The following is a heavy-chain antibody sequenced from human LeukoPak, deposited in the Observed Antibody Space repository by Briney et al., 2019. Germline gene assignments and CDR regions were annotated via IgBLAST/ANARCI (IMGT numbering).Heavy chain of an antibody. V-gene: IGHV4-61*02. D-gene: IGHD6-19*01. Sequence: PSQTLSLTCTVSGGSISSGSYYWGWLRQPAGRGLEWIGRIYTSGSTNYNPSLKSRVTISVDTSKNQFSLKLSSVTAADTTVYYCARDSSGWKSNGAFDIWGQGTMVTVSS. CDR2: IYTSGST. J-gene: IGHJ3*02. CDR3: ARDSSGWKSNGAFDI. CDR1: GGSISSGSYY.